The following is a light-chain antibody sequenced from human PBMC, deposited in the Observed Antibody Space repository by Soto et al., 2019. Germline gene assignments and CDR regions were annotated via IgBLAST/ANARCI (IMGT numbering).Light chain of an antibody. CDR3: CSYAGRRYVV. Sequence: QSALTQPASVSGSPGQSITISCTGTSSDIGKYNLVSWYQLHPGEAPRLIIYEVNKRPSGVSDRFSGSRSGDTASLTISGLQAVDEADYYCCSYAGRRYVVFGGGTKVTVL. CDR1: SSDIGKYNL. V-gene: IGLV2-23*02. CDR2: EVN. J-gene: IGLJ2*01.